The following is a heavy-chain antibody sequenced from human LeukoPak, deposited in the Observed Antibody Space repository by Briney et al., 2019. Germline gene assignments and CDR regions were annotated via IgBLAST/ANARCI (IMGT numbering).Heavy chain of an antibody. CDR3: ARSARVYYYDPDDAFDI. V-gene: IGHV3-23*01. J-gene: IGHJ3*02. Sequence: GGSLRLSCAASGFTFSSYAMSWVRQAPGKGLEWVSAISGSGGGTYYADSVKGRFTISRDNSKNTLYLQMNSLRAEDTAVYYCARSARVYYYDPDDAFDIWGQGTMVTVSS. CDR2: ISGSGGGT. D-gene: IGHD3-22*01. CDR1: GFTFSSYA.